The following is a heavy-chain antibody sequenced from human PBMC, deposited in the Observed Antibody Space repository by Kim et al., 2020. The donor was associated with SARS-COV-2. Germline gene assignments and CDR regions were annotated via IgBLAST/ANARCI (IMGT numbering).Heavy chain of an antibody. CDR1: GFTFSSYA. D-gene: IGHD6-19*01. J-gene: IGHJ4*02. V-gene: IGHV3-23*01. CDR2: ISGNGGGT. Sequence: GGSLRLSCAASGFTFSSYAMNWVRQAPGKGLEWISAISGNGGGTFYTDSAKGRFTISRDNSKSTLYLQMNSLRVEDTAIYYCAKAVPGNFFDYWGQGTLAPVSS. CDR3: AKAVPGNFFDY.